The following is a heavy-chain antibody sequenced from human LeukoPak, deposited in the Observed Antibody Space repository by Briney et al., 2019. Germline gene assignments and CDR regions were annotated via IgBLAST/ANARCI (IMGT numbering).Heavy chain of an antibody. Sequence: SETLSLTCAVYGGSFSGYYWSWIRQPPGKGLEWIGEINHSRSTNYNPSLKSRVTISVDTSKNQFSLKLSSVTAADTAVYYCARGPRWLGQYFQHWGQGTLVTVSS. D-gene: IGHD6-19*01. CDR2: INHSRST. CDR1: GGSFSGYY. J-gene: IGHJ1*01. CDR3: ARGPRWLGQYFQH. V-gene: IGHV4-34*01.